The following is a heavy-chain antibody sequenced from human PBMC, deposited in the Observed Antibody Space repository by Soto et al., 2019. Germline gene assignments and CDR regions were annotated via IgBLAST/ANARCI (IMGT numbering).Heavy chain of an antibody. J-gene: IGHJ5*02. CDR2: IYHGGST. D-gene: IGHD3-22*01. V-gene: IGHV4-39*02. CDR3: ARVGPWVPYYYDSSPYTFENWFDP. Sequence: SSETLSLTCTVSRGSVSSGSFYWSWIRQPPGKGLEWIGSIYHGGSTYYNPSLNSRVTLSIDMTNNHVSLILNSVTAADTAVYYCARVGPWVPYYYDSSPYTFENWFDPWGQGTLVTVSS. CDR1: RGSVSSGSFY.